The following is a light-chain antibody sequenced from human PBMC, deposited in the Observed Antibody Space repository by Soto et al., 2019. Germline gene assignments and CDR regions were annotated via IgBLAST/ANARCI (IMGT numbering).Light chain of an antibody. CDR3: HQRQSWPRT. Sequence: IVFTQSPATLSSFPGDRVTLSCRASQAVNTRLAWYQHKPGQAPRLLIYLASNRAAGVPARFSGSGSGTEFTLTISDVEPEDFAVYYCHQRQSWPRTFGQGTKVDIK. V-gene: IGKV3-11*01. CDR1: QAVNTR. CDR2: LAS. J-gene: IGKJ1*01.